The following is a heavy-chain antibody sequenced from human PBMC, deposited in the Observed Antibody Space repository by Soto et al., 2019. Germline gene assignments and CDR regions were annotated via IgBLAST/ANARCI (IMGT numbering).Heavy chain of an antibody. CDR2: INSDGSST. D-gene: IGHD2-15*01. Sequence: GGSLRLSCAASGFTFSSYWMHWVRQAPGKGLVWVSRINSDGSSTSYADSVKGRFTISRDNAKNTLYLQMNSLRAEDTAVYYCVAVVTPPGPYYYYGMDVWAQGTTVTVSS. J-gene: IGHJ6*02. V-gene: IGHV3-74*01. CDR3: VAVVTPPGPYYYYGMDV. CDR1: GFTFSSYW.